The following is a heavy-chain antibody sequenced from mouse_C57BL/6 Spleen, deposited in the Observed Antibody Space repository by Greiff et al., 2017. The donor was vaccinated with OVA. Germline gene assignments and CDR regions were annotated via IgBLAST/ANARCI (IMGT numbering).Heavy chain of an antibody. V-gene: IGHV6-3*01. CDR1: GFTFSNYW. D-gene: IGHD1-1*01. CDR2: IRLKSDNYAT. CDR3: TLVVAPVFDY. Sequence: EVKLMESGGGLVQPGGSMKLSCVASGFTFSNYWMNWVRQSPEKGLEWVAQIRLKSDNYATHYAESVKGRFTISRDDSKSSVYLQMNNLRAEDTGIYYCTLVVAPVFDYWGQGTTLTVSS. J-gene: IGHJ2*01.